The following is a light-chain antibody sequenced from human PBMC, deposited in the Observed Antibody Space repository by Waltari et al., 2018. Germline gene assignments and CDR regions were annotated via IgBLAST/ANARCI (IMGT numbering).Light chain of an antibody. CDR3: SSYTTSGTLI. V-gene: IGLV2-18*02. CDR1: SRDVGPYNR. CDR2: EAI. Sequence: QSALTQPPSVSGSPGQSVTISCTGTSRDVGPYNRFSWYQQPPGTAPRLLIYEAIHRPSGVPDRFSGSKSGDTASLTISELQPEDEADYYCSSYTTSGTLIFGGGTTLTVL. J-gene: IGLJ2*01.